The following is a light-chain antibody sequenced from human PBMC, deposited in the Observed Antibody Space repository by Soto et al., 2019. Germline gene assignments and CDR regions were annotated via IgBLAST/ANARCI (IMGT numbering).Light chain of an antibody. CDR2: WVS. CDR1: RSVLYSSNNKNY. Sequence: DIVMTQSPDSLAVSLGERATINCKSSRSVLYSSNNKNYLAWYQQKPGQPPKLLVFWVSSRESGVPDRFSGGGSGTDFTLTISSLQAEDVAVYYCQQYYNTPVSFGQGTKLEIK. J-gene: IGKJ2*01. CDR3: QQYYNTPVS. V-gene: IGKV4-1*01.